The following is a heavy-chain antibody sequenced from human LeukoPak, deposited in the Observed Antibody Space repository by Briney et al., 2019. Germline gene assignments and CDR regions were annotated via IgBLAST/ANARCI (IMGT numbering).Heavy chain of an antibody. D-gene: IGHD6-19*01. Sequence: PGGSLRLSCSASGFTFSSSPMHWVRQAPGKGLEYVSAITNDGGSTYSADSVRGRFTISRDNSKNTLYLQMSSPRADDTAVYYCVKPQYSSGWLGYWGQGTLVTVSS. J-gene: IGHJ4*02. V-gene: IGHV3-64D*06. CDR2: ITNDGGST. CDR3: VKPQYSSGWLGY. CDR1: GFTFSSSP.